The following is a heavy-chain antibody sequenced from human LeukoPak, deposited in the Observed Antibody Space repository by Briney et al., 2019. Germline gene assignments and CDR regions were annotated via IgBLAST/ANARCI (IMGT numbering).Heavy chain of an antibody. V-gene: IGHV3-73*01. CDR1: GFTSSSYA. CDR2: IRSKANSYAT. D-gene: IGHD3-9*01. J-gene: IGHJ6*03. Sequence: GGSLRLSCAASGFTSSSYAMSWVRQASGKGLEWVGRIRSKANSYATVYAASVKGRFTISRDDSKNTAYLQMNSLKTEDTAVYYCTRTSDILTGYTPREAYYYYYHMDVWGKGTTVTISS. CDR3: TRTSDILTGYTPREAYYYYYHMDV.